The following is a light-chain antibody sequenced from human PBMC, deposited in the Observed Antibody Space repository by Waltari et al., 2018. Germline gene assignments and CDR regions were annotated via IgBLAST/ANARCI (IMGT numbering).Light chain of an antibody. CDR3: QQSYSAPVA. CDR1: QSIGYY. CDR2: AAS. V-gene: IGKV1-39*01. J-gene: IGKJ4*01. Sequence: DIQMTQSPSSLSASVGDRVTITCRASQSIGYYLNWYQEKPGRAPKLLINAASSLQSGVPSRFSGSGSGTDFTLTINSLQPEDFATYYCQQSYSAPVAFGGGTKVEIK.